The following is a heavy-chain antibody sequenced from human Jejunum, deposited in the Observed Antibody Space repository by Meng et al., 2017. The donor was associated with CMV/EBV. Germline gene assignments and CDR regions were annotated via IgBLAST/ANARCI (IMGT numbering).Heavy chain of an antibody. CDR2: IYWNDDK. V-gene: IGHV2-5*01. D-gene: IGHD3-3*01. J-gene: IGHJ5*02. Sequence: LRNSGVGVGWIRQPPGKALEWLALIYWNDDKRYSPSLKSRLTIAKDTSKNQVVLTMTNMDPVDTATYYCAQTFNYDFWSGQPTWFDPWGQGTLVTVSS. CDR3: AQTFNYDFWSGQPTWFDP. CDR1: LRNSGVG.